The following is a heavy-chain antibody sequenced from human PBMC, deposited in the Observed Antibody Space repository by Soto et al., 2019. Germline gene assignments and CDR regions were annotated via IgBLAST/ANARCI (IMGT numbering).Heavy chain of an antibody. CDR1: GFTFSSYA. CDR2: ISGSGGST. J-gene: IGHJ6*03. Sequence: GGSLRLSCAASGFTFSSYAMSWVRQAPGKGLEWVSAISGSGGSTYYADSVKGRFTISRDNSKNTLYLQMNSLRAEDTAVYYCAKGSGEIRFLGWLLTYMDVWGKGTTVTVS. CDR3: AKGSGEIRFLGWLLTYMDV. V-gene: IGHV3-23*01. D-gene: IGHD3-3*01.